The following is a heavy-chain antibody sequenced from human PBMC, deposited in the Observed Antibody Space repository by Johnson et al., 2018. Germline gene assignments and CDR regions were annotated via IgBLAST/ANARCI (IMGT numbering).Heavy chain of an antibody. CDR3: ARSLYGDYGIYYYYDGMDG. V-gene: IGHV4-34*01. J-gene: IGHJ6*02. Sequence: QVQLQQWGAGLLKPSETLSLTCAVYGGSFSGYYWSWIRQPPGKGLEWIGEINHSGSTNYNPSLKSRVTISLDTSKNQFSLKLNSVTVADPAVYYWARSLYGDYGIYYYYDGMDGGGQGTTVTVSS. D-gene: IGHD4-17*01. CDR2: INHSGST. CDR1: GGSFSGYY.